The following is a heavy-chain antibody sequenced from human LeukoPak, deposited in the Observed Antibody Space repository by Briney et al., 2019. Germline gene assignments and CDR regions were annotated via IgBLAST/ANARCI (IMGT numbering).Heavy chain of an antibody. Sequence: GRSLRLSCTASRFTFSDYGMHWVRHAPGKGLEWVAFISYDGSNKYYVDSVKGRFTISRDNSKNTLYLQMNSLRAEDTAVYYCAKELDYGGNSPFHYWGQGTLVTVSS. V-gene: IGHV3-30*18. D-gene: IGHD4-23*01. CDR3: AKELDYGGNSPFHY. CDR1: RFTFSDYG. J-gene: IGHJ4*02. CDR2: ISYDGSNK.